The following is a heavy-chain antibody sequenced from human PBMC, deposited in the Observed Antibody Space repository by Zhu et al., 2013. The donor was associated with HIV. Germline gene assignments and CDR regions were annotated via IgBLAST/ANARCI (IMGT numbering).Heavy chain of an antibody. D-gene: IGHD5-12*01. CDR2: IYPSGSA. CDR3: AREPKRRVEMATISKFDQRHFDY. J-gene: IGHJ4*02. CDR1: GASISSGDNS. Sequence: QLQLQESGSGLVKPSQTLSLVCAVSGASISSGDNSWAWVRQPPGKGLEWIGYIYPSGSAYYNPSLKSRVTISAGKSENQVSLTLRSVTAADTAVYYCAREPKRRVEMATISKFDQRHFDYWGQGTLVTVSS. V-gene: IGHV4-30-2*01.